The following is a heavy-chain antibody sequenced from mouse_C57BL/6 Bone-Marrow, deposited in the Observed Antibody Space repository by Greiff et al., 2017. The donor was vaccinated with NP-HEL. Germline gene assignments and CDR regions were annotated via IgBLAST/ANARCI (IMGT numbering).Heavy chain of an antibody. CDR2: IWSGGST. Sequence: QVHVKQSGPGLVQPSPSLSITCTVSGFSLTSYGVHWVRQSPGKGLEWLGVIWSGGSTDYNAAVISRLSISKDNSKRQVFFKRNSLQADDTDIYYCASSYDGYWEEEYWGHGASVTASS. CDR3: ASSYDGYWEEEY. D-gene: IGHD2-3*01. J-gene: IGHJ4*01. V-gene: IGHV2-2*01. CDR1: GFSLTSYG.